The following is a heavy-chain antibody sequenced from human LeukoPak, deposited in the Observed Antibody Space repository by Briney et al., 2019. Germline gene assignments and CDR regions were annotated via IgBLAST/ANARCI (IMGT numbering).Heavy chain of an antibody. J-gene: IGHJ4*02. CDR2: MHYSGIT. Sequence: SETLSLTCTVSGGSISSSSYYWGWIRQPPGKGLEWIGSMHYSGITYYHPSLKSRATISVDTSKNQFSPTLSSVTAADPAVYPCASGHRSSRRYENDCWGQGTLATVSS. CDR1: GGSISSSSYY. D-gene: IGHD6-6*01. CDR3: ASGHRSSRRYENDC. V-gene: IGHV4-39*01.